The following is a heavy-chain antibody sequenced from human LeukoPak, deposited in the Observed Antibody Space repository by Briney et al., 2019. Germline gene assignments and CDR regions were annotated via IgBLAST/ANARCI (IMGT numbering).Heavy chain of an antibody. D-gene: IGHD3-10*01. Sequence: ASAKVSCKTSGYTFTNYALHWVRQAPGQRPEWMGWITAGNGNTKYSQNFQGRVTITRDTSASTAYVELSSLRSEDTAVYYCASLLGVRGVIRYYFDYWGQGTLVTVSS. CDR2: ITAGNGNT. CDR3: ASLLGVRGVIRYYFDY. CDR1: GYTFTNYA. V-gene: IGHV1-3*01. J-gene: IGHJ4*02.